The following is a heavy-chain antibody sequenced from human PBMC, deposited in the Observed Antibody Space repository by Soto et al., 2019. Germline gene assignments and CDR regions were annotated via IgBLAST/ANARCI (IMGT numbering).Heavy chain of an antibody. CDR2: VNPGSGYK. Sequence: QVQLVQSGAEVKKPGASVRVSCKASGYVFPSYDITWVRQAPGHGLEWMGWVNPGSGYKGYAQNFQGRFTRTRDISISTLYMELSSLRSEDMAVYYCARADPRLDSMDVWGKGTTVTVSS. D-gene: IGHD3-3*01. J-gene: IGHJ6*03. CDR3: ARADPRLDSMDV. V-gene: IGHV1-8*01. CDR1: GYVFPSYD.